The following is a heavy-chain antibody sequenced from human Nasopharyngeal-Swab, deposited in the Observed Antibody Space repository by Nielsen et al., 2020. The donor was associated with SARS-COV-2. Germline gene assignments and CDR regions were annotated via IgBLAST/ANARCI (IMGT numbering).Heavy chain of an antibody. CDR2: ISGSGGST. D-gene: IGHD3-22*01. CDR3: AKDRGIVVVIGFDY. CDR1: GFTSSSYP. V-gene: IGHV3-23*01. J-gene: IGHJ4*01. Sequence: GESPKTPRAASGFTSSSYPMSWVCHAPGKGMELVPAISGSGGSTYYADSVKGRFTISRDNSKNTLYLQMNSLRAEDTAVYYCAKDRGIVVVIGFDYWGLGTLVTVSS.